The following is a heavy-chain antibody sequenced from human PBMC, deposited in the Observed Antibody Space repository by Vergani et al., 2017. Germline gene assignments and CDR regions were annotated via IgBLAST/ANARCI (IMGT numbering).Heavy chain of an antibody. V-gene: IGHV4-59*08. J-gene: IGHJ4*02. CDR1: GGSMSGYY. Sequence: QVRLQESGPGLVKPSETLSLTCSVSGGSMSGYYWSWIRQPPGKGLEWIASFHHTGMTYNNPSLKSRVTISVDTSKNLISLKLNSVTAADTALYYCARHGGSGYFYHLFDSWGQGTLVTVSS. CDR3: ARHGGSGYFYHLFDS. D-gene: IGHD3-10*01. CDR2: FHHTGMT.